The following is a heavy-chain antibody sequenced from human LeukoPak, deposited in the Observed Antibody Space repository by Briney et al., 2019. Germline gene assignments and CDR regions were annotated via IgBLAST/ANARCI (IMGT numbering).Heavy chain of an antibody. J-gene: IGHJ6*02. CDR1: GGSISSSSYY. V-gene: IGHV4-39*01. CDR2: IYYSGST. D-gene: IGHD6-6*01. Sequence: SETLSLTCTVSGGSISSSSYYWGWIRQPPGKGLEWIGGIYYSGSTYYNPSLKSRVTISVDTSKNQFSLKLSSVTAADTAVYYCARHKSSSGHRLYYYGMDVWGQGTTVTVSS. CDR3: ARHKSSSGHRLYYYGMDV.